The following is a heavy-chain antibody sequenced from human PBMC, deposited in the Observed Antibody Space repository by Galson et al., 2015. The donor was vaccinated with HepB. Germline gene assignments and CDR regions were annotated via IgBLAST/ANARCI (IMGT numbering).Heavy chain of an antibody. CDR1: GDSVSSHSAA. Sequence: CAISGDSVSSHSAAWDWIRQSPSRGLEWLGRTFYRSTWRNDYAISVKGRITINPDTYTNQFSLQLNSVTPEDTAVYYCARLSANFDCWGQGTLVTVSS. CDR2: TFYRSTWRN. D-gene: IGHD5/OR15-5a*01. J-gene: IGHJ4*02. V-gene: IGHV6-1*01. CDR3: ARLSANFDC.